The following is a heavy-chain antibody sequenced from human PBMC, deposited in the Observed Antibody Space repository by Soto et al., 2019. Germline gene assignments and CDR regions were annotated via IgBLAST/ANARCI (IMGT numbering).Heavy chain of an antibody. D-gene: IGHD3-16*01. CDR1: GFTFGRHW. Sequence: EVQLVESGGGLVQPGGSLRLSCVVSGFTFGRHWMSWVRQAPGKGLEWVANIKDDGSEKNTVDSLKGRFTISRDNARNSVYLQMSTLRAEDTAVYYCARVENSFGGMDVLGQGTTVIVS. J-gene: IGHJ6*02. CDR3: ARVENSFGGMDV. CDR2: IKDDGSEK. V-gene: IGHV3-7*03.